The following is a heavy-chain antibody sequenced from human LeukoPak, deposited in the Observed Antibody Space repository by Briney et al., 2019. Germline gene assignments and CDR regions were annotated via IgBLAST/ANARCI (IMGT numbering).Heavy chain of an antibody. CDR2: MYYSGNT. CDR1: GGSIRSDDSY. D-gene: IGHD5-12*01. Sequence: SQTLSLTCSVSGGSIRSDDSYWTWIRQSPGKGLEWIGYMYYSGNTYYNPSLKSRVTISEDRSKSQISLRLASLTAADTAVYYCARDRWMKAGNIWLYYGMDVWGQGITVTVSS. CDR3: ARDRWMKAGNIWLYYGMDV. J-gene: IGHJ6*02. V-gene: IGHV4-30-4*01.